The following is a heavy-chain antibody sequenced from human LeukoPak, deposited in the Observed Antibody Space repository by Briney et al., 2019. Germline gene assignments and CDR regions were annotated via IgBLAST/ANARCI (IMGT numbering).Heavy chain of an antibody. V-gene: IGHV4-34*01. CDR2: INHSGST. D-gene: IGHD5-18*01. J-gene: IGHJ4*02. CDR1: GGSFSGYY. Sequence: PSETLSLTCAVYGGSFSGYYWSWIRQPPGKGLEWIGEINHSGSTNYNPSLKSRVTISVDTSKNQFSLKLSSVTAADTAVYYCARVRYSYGSYFDYWGQGTLVTVSS. CDR3: ARVRYSYGSYFDY.